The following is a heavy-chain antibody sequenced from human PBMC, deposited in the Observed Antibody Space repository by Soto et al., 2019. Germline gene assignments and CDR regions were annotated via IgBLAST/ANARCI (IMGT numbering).Heavy chain of an antibody. V-gene: IGHV1-18*01. CDR2: ISADNGNT. Sequence: QVQLVQSGAEVKKPGASVKVSCKASDYTFTTYGISWVRQAPGQGLEWMGWISADNGNTNYAQKFQGRVTVTTDTATSTAYMEVRSLRSDDTAVYDCARDRAVNSGWYLDYWGQGTLVTVSS. CDR3: ARDRAVNSGWYLDY. J-gene: IGHJ4*02. CDR1: DYTFTTYG. D-gene: IGHD6-19*01.